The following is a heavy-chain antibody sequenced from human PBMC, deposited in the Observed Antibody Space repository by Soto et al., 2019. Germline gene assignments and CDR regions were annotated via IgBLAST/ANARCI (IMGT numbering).Heavy chain of an antibody. D-gene: IGHD2-21*01. CDR3: ASTHRGKAGLWLVAVYYFAY. V-gene: IGHV3-30-3*01. CDR1: GFTFSSYA. Sequence: QVQLVESGGGVVQPGRSLRLSCAASGFTFSSYAMHWVRQAPGKGLEWVAVISYDGSNKYYADSVKGRFTISRDNAKNTLYLQRNSLRAEDTAVYYCASTHRGKAGLWLVAVYYFAYWGQGTLVTVSS. J-gene: IGHJ4*02. CDR2: ISYDGSNK.